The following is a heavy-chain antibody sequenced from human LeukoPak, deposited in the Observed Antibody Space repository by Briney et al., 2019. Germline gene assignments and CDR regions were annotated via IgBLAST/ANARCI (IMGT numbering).Heavy chain of an antibody. V-gene: IGHV4-34*01. CDR3: SCSGGSCYYRGDRGP. CDR1: GGSFRDYY. J-gene: IGHJ5*02. Sequence: SETLSLTCAVFGGSFRDYYWSWVRQSPGKGLEWIGEIHHSGSTKYNPSLRSRVTISVDTSKNQVSLKLTSVDAADTTIYYCSCSGGSCYYRGDRGPWGQGTLVTVSS. CDR2: IHHSGST. D-gene: IGHD2-15*01.